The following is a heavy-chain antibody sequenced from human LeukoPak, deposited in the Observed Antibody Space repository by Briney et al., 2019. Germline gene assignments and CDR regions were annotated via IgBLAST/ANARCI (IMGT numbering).Heavy chain of an antibody. Sequence: GASVTVSYKASGYTFTSYYMHWVRQAPAQGLEWMGRVNPNNGGTPYAQKFQGRVTITTDSSISTAYMELNRLRSDDTAVYYCARVYDYGGESNYFDCWGQGSLVTVSS. D-gene: IGHD4-23*01. J-gene: IGHJ4*02. V-gene: IGHV1-2*06. CDR2: VNPNNGGT. CDR1: GYTFTSYY. CDR3: ARVYDYGGESNYFDC.